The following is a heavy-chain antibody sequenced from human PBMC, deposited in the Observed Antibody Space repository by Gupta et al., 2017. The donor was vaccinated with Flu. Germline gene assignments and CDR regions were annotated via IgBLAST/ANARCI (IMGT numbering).Heavy chain of an antibody. Sequence: VQLVQSGTDVKKPGASLKVSCEASGYTFTDYYIHCVRQAPGQGLEWMGRVNPHSGSTNFEQKFQGRVTLSMDTSISTAYMELTRLRSDDTAVYYCAREKFCSTASCYRWFDPWGQGTLVIVSS. CDR3: AREKFCSTASCYRWFDP. CDR2: VNPHSGST. J-gene: IGHJ5*02. CDR1: GYTFTDYY. V-gene: IGHV1-2*06. D-gene: IGHD2-2*02.